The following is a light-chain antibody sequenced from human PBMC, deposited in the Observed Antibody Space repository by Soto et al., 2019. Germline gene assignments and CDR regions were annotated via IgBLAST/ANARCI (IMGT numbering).Light chain of an antibody. V-gene: IGKV3-11*01. J-gene: IGKJ4*01. CDR1: QSVSSY. CDR3: QQRSNWPLT. Sequence: EIVLTQSPATLSLSPGERATLSCRASQSVSSYLAWYQQKPGQAPRLLIYDASNRATGIPARFSGSGSGTDFTLTISSLEPEDFAVYYCQQRSNWPLTFGRGNKAEIK. CDR2: DAS.